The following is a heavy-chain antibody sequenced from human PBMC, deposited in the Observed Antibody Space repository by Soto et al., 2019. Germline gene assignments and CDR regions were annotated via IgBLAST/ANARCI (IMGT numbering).Heavy chain of an antibody. J-gene: IGHJ4*02. CDR1: GFTFSSYG. Sequence: QVQLVESGGGVVQPGRSLRLSCAASGFTFSSYGMHWVRQAPGKGLEWVAVISYDGSNKYYADSVKGRFTISRDNXXNTLYLQMNSLRAEDTAVYYCAKERRGAVAGQFDYWGQGTLVTVSS. CDR3: AKERRGAVAGQFDY. D-gene: IGHD6-19*01. CDR2: ISYDGSNK. V-gene: IGHV3-30*18.